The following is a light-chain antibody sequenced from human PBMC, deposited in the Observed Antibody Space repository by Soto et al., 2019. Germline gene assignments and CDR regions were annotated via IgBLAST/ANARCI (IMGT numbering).Light chain of an antibody. CDR2: EVS. CDR1: SSDVGGYNY. J-gene: IGLJ3*02. Sequence: QSALTQPASVSGSPGQSITISCTGTSSDVGGYNYVSWYHQHPGKAPKLMIYEVSNRPSGVSNRFSGSKSGNTASLTVFGLQAEDEADYYCSSYTSSSTWVFGGGTKLTVL. V-gene: IGLV2-14*01. CDR3: SSYTSSSTWV.